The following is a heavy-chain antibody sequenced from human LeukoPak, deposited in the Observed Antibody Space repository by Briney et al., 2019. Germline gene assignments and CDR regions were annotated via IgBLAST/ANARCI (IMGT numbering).Heavy chain of an antibody. CDR1: GYTLTTYG. V-gene: IGHV1-18*01. Sequence: ASVKVSCKASGYTLTTYGISWVRQAPGQGLEWMGWISGYNGNTNYAQKFRGRVTMTTDTSTSTAYMELRSLRSDDTAVYYCARASAQWSDYWGQGTLVTVSS. CDR3: ARASAQWSDY. D-gene: IGHD2-15*01. CDR2: ISGYNGNT. J-gene: IGHJ4*02.